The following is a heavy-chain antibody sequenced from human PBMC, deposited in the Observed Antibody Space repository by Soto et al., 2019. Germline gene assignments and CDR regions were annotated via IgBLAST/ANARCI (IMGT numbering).Heavy chain of an antibody. CDR1: GFTFSFYG. V-gene: IGHV3-30*18. CDR2: ISYDGDNQ. J-gene: IGHJ4*02. Sequence: QVHLVESGGGVVQPGRSLRLSCAASGFTFSFYGMHWVRQTPGKGLEWVAVISYDGDNQYYADSVKGRFTIARDNSKNTMYLQMNSLRAEDTALYCCANNVEGSSGPYRPSSLSFGYWGQGTLVTVSS. D-gene: IGHD3-22*01. CDR3: ANNVEGSSGPYRPSSLSFGY.